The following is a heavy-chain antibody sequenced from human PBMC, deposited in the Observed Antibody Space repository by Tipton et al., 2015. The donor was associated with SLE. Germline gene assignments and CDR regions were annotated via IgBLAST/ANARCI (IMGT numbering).Heavy chain of an antibody. V-gene: IGHV4-4*07. D-gene: IGHD3-16*01. Sequence: TLSLTCTVFGGSISSYYWSWIRQPAGKGLEWIGQIHSSGSTSYNPSLKSRVSISVDMSKNQVSLKLTSVTAADTAVYYCARVGAASGARYFDPWGQGMLVTVSS. CDR2: IHSSGST. CDR1: GGSISSYY. J-gene: IGHJ5*02. CDR3: ARVGAASGARYFDP.